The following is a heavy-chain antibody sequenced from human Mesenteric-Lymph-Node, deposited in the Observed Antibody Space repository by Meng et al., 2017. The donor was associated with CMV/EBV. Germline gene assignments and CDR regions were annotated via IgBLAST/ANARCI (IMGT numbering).Heavy chain of an antibody. CDR1: VYRFTSDW. V-gene: IGHV5-51*01. CDR2: IYPGDSDT. Sequence: VYRFTSDWVAWVPQTPGKGLEWMGIIYPGDSDTRYSPSFQGQVTISVDKSIGTAYLQWSSLKASDTAMYYCARLWFGELLSPGGFDYWGQGTLVTVSS. J-gene: IGHJ4*02. CDR3: ARLWFGELLSPGGFDY. D-gene: IGHD3-10*01.